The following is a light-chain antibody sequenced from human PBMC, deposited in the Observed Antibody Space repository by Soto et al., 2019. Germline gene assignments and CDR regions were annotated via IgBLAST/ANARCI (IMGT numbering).Light chain of an antibody. CDR3: QQYSSSRT. Sequence: ILLTQSPCTLSLSAGERATLSCRASQSVRSNHLAWYQQKPGQAPRILIYGGSSRASGIPVRFSGSGSETDFTLTITRLEPEDFAVYYCQQYSSSRTLGQGTKVDIK. V-gene: IGKV3-20*01. CDR1: QSVRSNH. CDR2: GGS. J-gene: IGKJ1*01.